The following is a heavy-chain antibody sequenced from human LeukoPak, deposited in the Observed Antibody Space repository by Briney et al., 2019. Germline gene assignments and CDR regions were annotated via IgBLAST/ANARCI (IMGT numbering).Heavy chain of an antibody. J-gene: IGHJ5*02. Sequence: ASVKVSCKASGYTFTSYYMHWVRQASGQGLEWMGIINPSGGSTSYAQKFQGRVTMTRDTSTSTVYMELSSLRSEDTAVYYCARDRVVRGVIKYWFDPWAQGTLVTVSS. CDR2: INPSGGST. V-gene: IGHV1-46*01. CDR3: ARDRVVRGVIKYWFDP. D-gene: IGHD3-10*01. CDR1: GYTFTSYY.